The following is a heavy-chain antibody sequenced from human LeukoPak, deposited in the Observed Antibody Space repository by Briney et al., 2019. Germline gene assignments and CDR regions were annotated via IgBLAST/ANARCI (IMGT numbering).Heavy chain of an antibody. CDR1: GGTFSSYA. Sequence: GSSVKVSCKASGGTFSSYAISWVRQAPGQGLEWMGGIIPIFGTANYAQKFQGRVTITADESTSTAYMELSSLRSEDTAVYYCASSHILTGYYRCGFDYWGQGTLVTVSS. CDR2: IIPIFGTA. V-gene: IGHV1-69*01. J-gene: IGHJ4*02. D-gene: IGHD3-9*01. CDR3: ASSHILTGYYRCGFDY.